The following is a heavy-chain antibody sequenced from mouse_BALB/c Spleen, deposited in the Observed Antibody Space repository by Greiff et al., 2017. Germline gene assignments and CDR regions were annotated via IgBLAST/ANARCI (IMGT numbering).Heavy chain of an antibody. Sequence: EVQLQQSGPELGKPGASVKISCKASGYSFTGYNMYWVKQSHRKSLEWIGYIDPYNGGTSYNQKSKGKATLTVDKSSSTAYMHLNSLTSEDSAIYYCARYDGYYGYFDVWGAGTTVTVSS. V-gene: IGHV1S135*01. CDR1: GYSFTGYN. CDR3: ARYDGYYGYFDV. J-gene: IGHJ1*01. CDR2: IDPYNGGT. D-gene: IGHD2-2*01.